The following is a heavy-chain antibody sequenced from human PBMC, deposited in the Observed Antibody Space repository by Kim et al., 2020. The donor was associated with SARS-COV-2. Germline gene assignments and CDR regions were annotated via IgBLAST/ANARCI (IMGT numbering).Heavy chain of an antibody. J-gene: IGHJ4*02. D-gene: IGHD3-10*01. CDR3: AREFTMVRGVISYYFDY. V-gene: IGHV1-3*01. Sequence: KFRGRVTLTRDTSESTAYMELSSLRSEDTAVYYCAREFTMVRGVISYYFDYWGQGTLVTVSS.